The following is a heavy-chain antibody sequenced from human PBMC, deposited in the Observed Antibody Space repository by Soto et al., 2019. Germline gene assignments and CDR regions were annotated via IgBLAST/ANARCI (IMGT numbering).Heavy chain of an antibody. CDR3: ATVPYDFWSGYYPPLYFDY. J-gene: IGHJ4*02. Sequence: EVQLLESGGGLVQPGGSLRLSCAASGFTFSSYVMSWVRQAPGEGLEWVSGISGSGGSTYYADSVKGRFTISRDNSKNTLYLQMNSLRAEDTAVYYCATVPYDFWSGYYPPLYFDYWGQGTLVTVSS. D-gene: IGHD3-3*01. V-gene: IGHV3-23*01. CDR1: GFTFSSYV. CDR2: ISGSGGST.